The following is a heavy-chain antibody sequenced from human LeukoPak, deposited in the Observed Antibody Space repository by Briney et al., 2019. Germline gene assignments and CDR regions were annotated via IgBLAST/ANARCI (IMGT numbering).Heavy chain of an antibody. Sequence: GGSLRLSCAASGFTFSSYAMHWVRQAPGKGLEYVSAISSNGGSTYYANSVKGRFTIPRDNSKNTLYLQMGSLRAEDMAVYYCAREIRFGEFSFDYWGQGTLVTVSS. D-gene: IGHD3-10*01. J-gene: IGHJ4*02. V-gene: IGHV3-64*01. CDR2: ISSNGGST. CDR3: AREIRFGEFSFDY. CDR1: GFTFSSYA.